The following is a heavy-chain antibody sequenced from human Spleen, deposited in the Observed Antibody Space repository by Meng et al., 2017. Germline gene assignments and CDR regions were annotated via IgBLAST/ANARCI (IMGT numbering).Heavy chain of an antibody. D-gene: IGHD3-22*01. V-gene: IGHV1-2*06. J-gene: IGHJ4*02. CDR3: ARDDSSGYYSFDY. CDR2: INPNSGGT. CDR1: GYNFPDYY. Sequence: QVQLVQSGAEVKKPGASVKVSCKPSGYNFPDYYIHWVRRAPGQGLEWMGRINPNSGGTNYAQKFQGRVTMTRDTSISTAYMELSRLRSDDTAVYYCARDDSSGYYSFDYWGQGTLVTVSS.